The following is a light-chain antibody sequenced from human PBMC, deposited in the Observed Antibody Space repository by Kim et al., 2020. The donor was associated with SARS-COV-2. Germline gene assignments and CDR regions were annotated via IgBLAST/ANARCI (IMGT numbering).Light chain of an antibody. Sequence: SSELTQDPAVSVALGQTVRITCQGDSLRSYHASWYQQKPGQAPVLVIYGKNNRPSGIPDRFSGSSSGDTASLTITGAQAEDEADYYCKSRDSSGNHLVFGGGTKLTIL. CDR1: SLRSYH. J-gene: IGLJ2*01. V-gene: IGLV3-19*01. CDR2: GKN. CDR3: KSRDSSGNHLV.